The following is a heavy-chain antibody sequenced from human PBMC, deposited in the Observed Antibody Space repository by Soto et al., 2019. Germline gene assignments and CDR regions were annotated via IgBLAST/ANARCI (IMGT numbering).Heavy chain of an antibody. CDR1: GFTFSSYA. CDR2: ISGSGGST. CDR3: AKDPPSQLYGMDV. D-gene: IGHD2-2*01. J-gene: IGHJ6*02. V-gene: IGHV3-23*01. Sequence: VGSLRLSCGASGFTFSSYAMSWVRQAPGKGLEWVSAISGSGGSTYYADSVKGRFTISRDNSKNTLYLQMNSLRAEDTAVYYCAKDPPSQLYGMDVWGQGTTVTVSS.